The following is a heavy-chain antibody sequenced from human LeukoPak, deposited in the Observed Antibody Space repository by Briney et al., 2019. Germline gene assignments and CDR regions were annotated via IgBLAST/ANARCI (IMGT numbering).Heavy chain of an antibody. CDR1: GYTFTGYY. CDR3: AVGYCSGGSCYSLGY. CDR2: INPNSGGT. V-gene: IGHV1-2*04. Sequence: GASVKVSCKASGYTFTGYYMHWVRQAPGQGLEWMGWINPNSGGTNYAQKFQGWVTMTRDTSICTAYMELSRLRSDDTAAYYCAVGYCSGGSCYSLGYWGQGTLVTVSS. D-gene: IGHD2-15*01. J-gene: IGHJ4*02.